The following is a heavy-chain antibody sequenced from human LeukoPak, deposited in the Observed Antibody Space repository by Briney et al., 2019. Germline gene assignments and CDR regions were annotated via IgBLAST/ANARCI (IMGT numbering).Heavy chain of an antibody. Sequence: GGSLSLSCAFSGFTFSSYPMHWVRQAPGKGLQSISAISGDGITTYYANSVKGRFTISRDNFENTLYLQMNSLRAEDTAVYYCAREARGYCSSTSCPPGAFDIWGQGTMVTVSS. CDR2: ISGDGITT. V-gene: IGHV3-64*01. D-gene: IGHD2-2*01. CDR1: GFTFSSYP. J-gene: IGHJ3*02. CDR3: AREARGYCSSTSCPPGAFDI.